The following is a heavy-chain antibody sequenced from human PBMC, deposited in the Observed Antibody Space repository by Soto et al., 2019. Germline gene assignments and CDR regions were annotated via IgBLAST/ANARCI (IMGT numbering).Heavy chain of an antibody. V-gene: IGHV3-21*01. CDR3: AREHCSGGSCYFDPDY. D-gene: IGHD2-15*01. Sequence: EVQLVESGGGLVKPGGSLRLSCAASGFTFSSYSMNWVRQAPGKGLEWVSSISSSSSYIYYADSVKGRFTISRDNAKNSLYLQRNSLRAEDTAVYYCAREHCSGGSCYFDPDYWGQGTLVTVSS. CDR1: GFTFSSYS. J-gene: IGHJ4*02. CDR2: ISSSSSYI.